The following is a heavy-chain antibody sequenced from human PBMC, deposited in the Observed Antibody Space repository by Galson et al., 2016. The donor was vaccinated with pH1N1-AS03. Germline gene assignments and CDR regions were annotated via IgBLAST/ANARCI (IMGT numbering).Heavy chain of an antibody. V-gene: IGHV3-21*01. CDR2: ISSIITNI. D-gene: IGHD3-10*01. CDR3: ARGQVDLVRGYWFDP. J-gene: IGHJ5*02. Sequence: SLRLSCAASDFTFSSYWMLWVRQAPGKGLEWVSPISSIITNIYYSDSVQGRFTISRDNAKNSLYLQMNSLRADDTAVYYCARGQVDLVRGYWFDPWGQGTLVTVSS. CDR1: DFTFSSYW.